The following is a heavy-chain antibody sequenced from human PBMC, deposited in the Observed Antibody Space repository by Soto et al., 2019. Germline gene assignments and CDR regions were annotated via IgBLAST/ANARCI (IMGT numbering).Heavy chain of an antibody. D-gene: IGHD5-12*01. V-gene: IGHV1-3*01. CDR3: ARDLRDSGYYIRGDLFDY. Sequence: QVQLVQSGAEVKKPGASVKVSCKASGYTFTSYAMHWVRQAPGQRPAWMGWINAGNGNTKYSQKFQGRVTITRDTSASTAYMGLSSLRSEDTAVYYCARDLRDSGYYIRGDLFDYWGQGTLVTVSS. CDR1: GYTFTSYA. CDR2: INAGNGNT. J-gene: IGHJ4*02.